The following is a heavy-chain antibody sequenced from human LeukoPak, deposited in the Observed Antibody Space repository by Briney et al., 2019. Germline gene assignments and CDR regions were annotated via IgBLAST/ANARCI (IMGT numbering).Heavy chain of an antibody. CDR3: ARVYGDPDY. J-gene: IGHJ4*02. D-gene: IGHD4-17*01. CDR2: IKQDGSER. Sequence: GGSLRLSCAASGFTFSGFSMSWVRQSPTKGLEWVANIKQDGSERYYVDSVKGRFTISRDNAKNSLSLQMNNLRVEDTAVYYCARVYGDPDYWGQGTLVTVSS. V-gene: IGHV3-7*01. CDR1: GFTFSGFS.